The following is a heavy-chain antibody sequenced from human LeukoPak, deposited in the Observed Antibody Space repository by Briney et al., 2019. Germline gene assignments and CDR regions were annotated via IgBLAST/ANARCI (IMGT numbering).Heavy chain of an antibody. V-gene: IGHV1-46*01. D-gene: IGHD4-17*01. CDR3: ARGGRVMKHGDYVYPGDY. Sequence: ASVTVSCKASGYTFTSYYMHWVRQAPGQGVEWMGVINPSGGSTSYAQKFQGRVTMTRDTSTSTVYMELSSLRSEDTAVYYCARGGRVMKHGDYVYPGDYWGQGALVTVSS. J-gene: IGHJ4*02. CDR1: GYTFTSYY. CDR2: INPSGGST.